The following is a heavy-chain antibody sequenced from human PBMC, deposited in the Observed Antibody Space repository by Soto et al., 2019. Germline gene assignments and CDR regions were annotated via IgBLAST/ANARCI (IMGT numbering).Heavy chain of an antibody. V-gene: IGHV3-23*01. D-gene: IGHD5-12*01. CDR2: ISAIGGST. J-gene: IGHJ5*02. Sequence: PGGSLRLSCAASGFTFSSYAMSWVRQAPGKGLEWVSAISAIGGSTYYADSVKGRFTISRDNSKNTLYLQMNSLRADDTAVYYCVKDRIIVATDPWGQGTLVTVSS. CDR1: GFTFSSYA. CDR3: VKDRIIVATDP.